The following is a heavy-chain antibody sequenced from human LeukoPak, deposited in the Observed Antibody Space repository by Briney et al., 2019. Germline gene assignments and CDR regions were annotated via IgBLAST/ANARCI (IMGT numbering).Heavy chain of an antibody. Sequence: GGSLRLSCAASGFTFSSYAMHWVRQAPGKGLEWVAVISYDGSNKYYADSVKGRFTISRDNSKNTLYLQMNSLRAEDTAVYYCARALVVVAATPDYWGQGTLVTVSS. V-gene: IGHV3-30-3*01. CDR2: ISYDGSNK. CDR1: GFTFSSYA. D-gene: IGHD2-15*01. CDR3: ARALVVVAATPDY. J-gene: IGHJ4*02.